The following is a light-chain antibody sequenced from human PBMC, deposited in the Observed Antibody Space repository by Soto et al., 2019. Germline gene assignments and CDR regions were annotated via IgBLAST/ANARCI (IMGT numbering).Light chain of an antibody. CDR3: QSYDSSLSGPDV. CDR2: GNN. Sequence: QSVLTQPPSVSGAPGQRVTISCTGSRSNIGAGYDVHWYQQVPGTAPKLLISGNNNRPSGVPDRFSGSKSGTSASLAITGLQAEDEADYYCQSYDSSLSGPDVFGTGTKVTVL. CDR1: RSNIGAGYD. V-gene: IGLV1-40*01. J-gene: IGLJ1*01.